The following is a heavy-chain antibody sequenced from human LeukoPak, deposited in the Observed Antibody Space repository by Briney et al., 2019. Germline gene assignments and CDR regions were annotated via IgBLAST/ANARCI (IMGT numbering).Heavy chain of an antibody. CDR2: IYYTGNT. CDR3: ARQTGSGLFILP. D-gene: IGHD3/OR15-3a*01. J-gene: IGHJ4*02. Sequence: KSSETLSLICTVSGVSISSSYSYWGWIRQPPGMGLEWIGSIYYTGNTYYNASLKSRVSISIDTSKNQFSLKLTSVTAADTAVYYYARQTGSGLFILPGGQGTLVTVSS. V-gene: IGHV4-39*01. CDR1: GVSISSSYSY.